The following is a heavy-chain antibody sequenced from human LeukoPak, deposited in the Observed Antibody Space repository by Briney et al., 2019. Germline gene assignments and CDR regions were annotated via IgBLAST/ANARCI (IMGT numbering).Heavy chain of an antibody. CDR3: ASHYYDFWSGLDY. Sequence: KSSETLSLTCAVYGGSFSGYYWSWIRQPPGKELEWIGEINHSGSTNYSPSLKSRVTISVDTSKNQFSLKLGSVTAADTAVYYCASHYYDFWSGLDYWGQGTLVTVSS. J-gene: IGHJ4*02. CDR1: GGSFSGYY. V-gene: IGHV4-34*01. D-gene: IGHD3-3*01. CDR2: INHSGST.